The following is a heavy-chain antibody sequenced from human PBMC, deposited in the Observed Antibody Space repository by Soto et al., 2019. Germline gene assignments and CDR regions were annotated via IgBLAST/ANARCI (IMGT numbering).Heavy chain of an antibody. CDR1: GFSFSTYA. D-gene: IGHD3-3*01. Sequence: EVQLLESGGGLVQPGGSLRLSCAASGFSFSTYAMSWVRQAPGKGLEWVSAISGSGGSTYYADSVKGRFTISRDNSKNTLYLQMNSLRAEDTAVYYCAKDWSIFTTYYFDYWGQGTLATVSS. J-gene: IGHJ4*02. CDR3: AKDWSIFTTYYFDY. CDR2: ISGSGGST. V-gene: IGHV3-23*01.